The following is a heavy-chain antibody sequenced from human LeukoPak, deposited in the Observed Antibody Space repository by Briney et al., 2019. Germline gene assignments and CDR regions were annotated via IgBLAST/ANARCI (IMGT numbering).Heavy chain of an antibody. V-gene: IGHV1-69*04. D-gene: IGHD4-23*01. CDR2: IIPILGIA. CDR3: ARIGYGGNAFDY. J-gene: IGHJ4*02. Sequence: SVKVSCKASGGTFSSYAISWVRQAPGQGLEWMGRIIPILGIANYAQKFQGRVTITADKSTSTAYMELSSLRSEDTAVYYCARIGYGGNAFDYWGQGTLVTVSS. CDR1: GGTFSSYA.